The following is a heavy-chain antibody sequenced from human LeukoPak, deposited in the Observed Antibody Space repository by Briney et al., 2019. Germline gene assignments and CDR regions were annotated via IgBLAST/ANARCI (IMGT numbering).Heavy chain of an antibody. CDR2: ISGSGTDT. J-gene: IGHJ4*02. CDR1: GFTFSIYW. Sequence: TGGSLRLSCAASGFTFSIYWMSWVRQAPGKGLEWVSAISGSGTDTFYANSVKGRFTISRDNPKNTLYLQMNSLRAEDTAVYYCAKGGGSSCYSPSDYWGQGTLVTVSS. CDR3: AKGGGSSCYSPSDY. V-gene: IGHV3-23*01. D-gene: IGHD2-15*01.